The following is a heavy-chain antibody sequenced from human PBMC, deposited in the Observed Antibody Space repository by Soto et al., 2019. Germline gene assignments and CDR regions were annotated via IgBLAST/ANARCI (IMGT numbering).Heavy chain of an antibody. CDR1: GESISSYY. D-gene: IGHD1-26*01. CDR2: IYYSGST. V-gene: IGHV4-59*01. CDR3: SRVGGSYMEPWFDP. J-gene: IGHJ5*02. Sequence: SETLSLTCFVSGESISSYYWSWIRQPPGKGLEWIGYIYYSGSTNYNPSLKSRVTISVERSKNKFSLKLSSVTAADTAMYSFSRVGGSYMEPWFDPWGQGPLVTVSS.